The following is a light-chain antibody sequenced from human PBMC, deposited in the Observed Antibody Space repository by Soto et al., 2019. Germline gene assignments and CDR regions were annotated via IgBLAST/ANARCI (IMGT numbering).Light chain of an antibody. CDR1: SSDVGGSNY. CDR2: EVS. Sequence: SALTQPASVSGSPGQSITISCTGTSSDVGGSNYVSWYQQHPGKAPKLMIYEVSYRPSGASNRFSGSKSGNTASLTISGLQAEDEADYYCSSYGSRSTYMLFGGGTKLTVL. V-gene: IGLV2-14*01. J-gene: IGLJ2*01. CDR3: SSYGSRSTYML.